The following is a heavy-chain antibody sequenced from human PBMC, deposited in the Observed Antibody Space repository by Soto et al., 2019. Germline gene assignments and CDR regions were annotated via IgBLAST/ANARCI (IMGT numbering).Heavy chain of an antibody. D-gene: IGHD4-17*01. CDR1: GYTFTAYY. J-gene: IGHJ4*02. CDR2: IDPRSGVT. CDR3: ATDDYGAFAF. V-gene: IGHV1-2*02. Sequence: ASVKVSCKPYGYTFTAYYIHWVRQAPGQGLECLGWIDPRSGVTNYAQKFQGRVIMTRDTSIKTVYMELSWLTSDDTAVYYCATDDYGAFAFGGQGTLVTVSS.